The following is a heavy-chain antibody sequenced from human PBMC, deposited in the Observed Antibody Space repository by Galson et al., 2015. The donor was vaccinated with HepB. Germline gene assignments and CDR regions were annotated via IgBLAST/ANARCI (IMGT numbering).Heavy chain of an antibody. CDR2: IYYSGST. D-gene: IGHD1-1*01. J-gene: IGHJ2*01. V-gene: IGHV4-31*03. CDR1: GGSISSGGYY. Sequence: TLSLTCTVSGGSISSGGYYWSWIRQHPGKGLEWIGYIYYSGSTYYNPSLKSRVTISVDTSKNQFSLKLSSVTAADTAVYYCARDTRTGYWYFDLWGRGTLVTVSS. CDR3: ARDTRTGYWYFDL.